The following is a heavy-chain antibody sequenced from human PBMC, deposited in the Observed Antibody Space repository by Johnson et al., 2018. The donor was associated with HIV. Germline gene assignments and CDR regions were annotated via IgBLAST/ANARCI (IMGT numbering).Heavy chain of an antibody. CDR2: IYSGGRT. Sequence: MMLVESGGGVVRPGGSLRLSCAASGFTFDDYGMSWVRQAPGKGLEWVSVIYSGGRTYYGDYVKGRFTISRKNSKNTLYLQMNSLRAEDTAVYYCARRDDIRNGAFDIWGQGTMVTVSS. J-gene: IGHJ3*02. CDR1: GFTFDDYG. D-gene: IGHD3-22*01. CDR3: ARRDDIRNGAFDI. V-gene: IGHV3-66*04.